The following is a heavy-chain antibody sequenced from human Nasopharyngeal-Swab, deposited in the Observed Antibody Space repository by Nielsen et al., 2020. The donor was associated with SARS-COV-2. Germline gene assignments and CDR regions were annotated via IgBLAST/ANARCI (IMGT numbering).Heavy chain of an antibody. CDR3: ARRYCSGGSCRWGMDV. CDR1: GYTFTSYY. Sequence: ASVKVSCKASGYTFTSYYMHWVRQAPGQGLEWMGIINPSGGSTSYAQKFQGRVTMTRDTSTSTVYMELSSLRSEDTAVYYCARRYCSGGSCRWGMDVWGQGTTVTVSS. CDR2: INPSGGST. J-gene: IGHJ6*02. V-gene: IGHV1-46*01. D-gene: IGHD2-15*01.